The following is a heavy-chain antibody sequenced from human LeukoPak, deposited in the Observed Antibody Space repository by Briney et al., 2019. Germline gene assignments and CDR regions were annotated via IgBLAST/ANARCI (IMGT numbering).Heavy chain of an antibody. CDR1: GLTVSSNC. D-gene: IGHD3-22*01. J-gene: IGHJ4*02. CDR2: IYSGGNT. Sequence: GGSLRLSCAASGLTVSSNCMSWVRQAPGKGLEWVSFIYSGGNTYYADSVKGRFTISRDNSKNTVHLQMNSLRAEDTAMYYCARRAGDYSHPYDYWGQGTLVTVSP. CDR3: ARRAGDYSHPYDY. V-gene: IGHV3-53*01.